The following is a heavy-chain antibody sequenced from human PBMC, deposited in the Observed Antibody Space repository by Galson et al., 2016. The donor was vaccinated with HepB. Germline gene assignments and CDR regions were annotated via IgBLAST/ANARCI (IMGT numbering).Heavy chain of an antibody. Sequence: SLRLSCAASGFTFSTYGMYWVCQAPGKGLEWVAVVSFDGNEKHYVDSVRGRFTISRDNYKNTVSLQMDSLRVEDTAVYYCAKGGKAHKMLSGMDAWGQGTTVTVSS. CDR1: GFTFSTYG. CDR2: VSFDGNEK. CDR3: AKGGKAHKMLSGMDA. J-gene: IGHJ6*02. V-gene: IGHV3-30*18. D-gene: IGHD3-16*01.